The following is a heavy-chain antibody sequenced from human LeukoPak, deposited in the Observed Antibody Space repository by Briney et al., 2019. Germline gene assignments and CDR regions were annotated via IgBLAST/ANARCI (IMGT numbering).Heavy chain of an antibody. J-gene: IGHJ4*02. D-gene: IGHD6-13*01. CDR2: IKQDGSEK. Sequence: GGSLRLSCEASGFTFSTYWMSWVRQAPGKGLEWVANIKQDGSEKYYVDSVKGRFTISGDNAKNSLYLQMNSLRAEDTAMYYCARDSAGNDYWGQGTLVTVSS. CDR3: ARDSAGNDY. V-gene: IGHV3-7*01. CDR1: GFTFSTYW.